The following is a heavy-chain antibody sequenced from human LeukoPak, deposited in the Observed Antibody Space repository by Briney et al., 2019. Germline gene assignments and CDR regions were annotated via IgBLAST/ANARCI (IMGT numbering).Heavy chain of an antibody. J-gene: IGHJ4*02. D-gene: IGHD3-3*01. CDR1: GGSISSGGYY. V-gene: IGHV4-31*03. CDR2: IYYSGST. Sequence: SETLSLTCTVSGGSISSGGYYWSWIRQPPGKGLEWIGYIYYSGSTYYNPSLKSRVTISVDTSKNRFSLKLSSVTAADTAVYYCARVSGYYDFWSDRYYFDYWGQGTLVTVSS. CDR3: ARVSGYYDFWSDRYYFDY.